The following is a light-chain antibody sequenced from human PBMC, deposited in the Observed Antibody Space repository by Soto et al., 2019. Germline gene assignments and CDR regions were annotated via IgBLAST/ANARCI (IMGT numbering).Light chain of an antibody. J-gene: IGLJ1*01. CDR1: NSNLGAGYD. CDR2: GNR. CDR3: SSYAGSSNYV. Sequence: QSVLTQPPSVSGAPGQRVTISCTGNNSNLGAGYDVHWYQQLPGAAPKLVIFGNRNRPSGVPERFSGSKSGTSASLAITGLQAEDEADYYCSSYAGSSNYVFGTGTKLTVL. V-gene: IGLV1-40*01.